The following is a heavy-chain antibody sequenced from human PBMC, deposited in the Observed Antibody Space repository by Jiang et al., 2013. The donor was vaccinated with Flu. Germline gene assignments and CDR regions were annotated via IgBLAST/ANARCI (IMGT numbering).Heavy chain of an antibody. CDR2: ISFDGKSQ. D-gene: IGHD1-26*01. Sequence: VQLVESGGGVVQPGRSLRLSCATSGFTFSSYFMHWVRQAPGKGLEWVALISFDGKSQFYGDSVKGRFTISRDNSKNTLYLQMNSLRNDDTAVYYCARARDGTYGTRLDYWGQGNLVTVSS. J-gene: IGHJ4*02. CDR1: GFTFSSYF. CDR3: ARARDGTYGTRLDY. V-gene: IGHV3-30*04.